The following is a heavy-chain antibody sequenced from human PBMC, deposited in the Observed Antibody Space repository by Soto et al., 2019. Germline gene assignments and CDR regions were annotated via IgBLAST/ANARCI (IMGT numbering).Heavy chain of an antibody. Sequence: EVQLVESGGGLVQPGGSLKLSCAASGFTFSGSAMHWVRQASGKGLEWVGRIGSKANNYATAYAASVKGRFTISRDDSKRTAYLQLNSLKNEDTAIYYSTRPFDCSGGSCYSGWYYYYGMDVWGQGTTVTVSS. CDR1: GFTFSGSA. J-gene: IGHJ6*02. CDR3: TRPFDCSGGSCYSGWYYYYGMDV. V-gene: IGHV3-73*01. D-gene: IGHD2-15*01. CDR2: IGSKANNYAT.